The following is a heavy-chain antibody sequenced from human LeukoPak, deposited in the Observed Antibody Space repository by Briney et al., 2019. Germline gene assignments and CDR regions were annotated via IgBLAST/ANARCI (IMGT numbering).Heavy chain of an antibody. CDR2: ISRSGRTI. Sequence: QPGGSLRLSCAASGFTFSGYEMNWVRQAPGKGLEWVSYISRSGRTIYDADSVKGRFTISRDNAKNSLYLQMNSLRAEDTAVYYCARVYSGSWYFDLWGRGTLVTVSS. V-gene: IGHV3-48*03. CDR1: GFTFSGYE. D-gene: IGHD5-12*01. J-gene: IGHJ2*01. CDR3: ARVYSGSWYFDL.